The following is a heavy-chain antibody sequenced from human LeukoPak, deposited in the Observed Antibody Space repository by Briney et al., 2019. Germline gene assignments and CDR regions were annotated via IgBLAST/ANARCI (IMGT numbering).Heavy chain of an antibody. Sequence: GASVKVSCKASGYTFTSYYMHWVRQAPGQGLEWMGIINPSGGSTSYAQKFQGRVTMTRDMSTSTVYMELSSLRSEDTAVYYCASGATVTTGIDAFDIWGQGTMVTVSS. J-gene: IGHJ3*02. D-gene: IGHD4-11*01. CDR2: INPSGGST. CDR3: ASGATVTTGIDAFDI. V-gene: IGHV1-46*01. CDR1: GYTFTSYY.